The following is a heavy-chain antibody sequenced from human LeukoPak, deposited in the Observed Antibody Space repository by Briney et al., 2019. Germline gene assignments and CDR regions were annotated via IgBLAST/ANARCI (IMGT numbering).Heavy chain of an antibody. D-gene: IGHD3-10*01. CDR1: GYTFIGYY. J-gene: IGHJ4*02. V-gene: IGHV1-2*02. CDR2: MNPNSGGT. CDR3: ARAFSLGYYGSGSYLVNY. Sequence: ASVKVSCKASGYTFIGYYMHWVRQAPGQGLEWMGWMNPNSGGTNYAQKFQGRVTMTRDTFISTAYMELSRLRSDDTAVYYCARAFSLGYYGSGSYLVNYWGQGTLVTVSS.